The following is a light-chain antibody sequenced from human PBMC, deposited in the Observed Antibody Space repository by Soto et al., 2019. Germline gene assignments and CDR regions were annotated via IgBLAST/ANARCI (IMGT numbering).Light chain of an antibody. CDR3: QQYGSSSWT. CDR2: GAS. CDR1: QSVSNDY. V-gene: IGKV3-20*01. J-gene: IGKJ1*01. Sequence: IVITQSPSSLSVPQGERATLSCRASQSVSNDYLAWYQQKPGQAPRLLIYGASGRATGIPDRFSGSGSGTDFTLTISRLEPEDFGVYYCQQYGSSSWTFGQGTKVDIK.